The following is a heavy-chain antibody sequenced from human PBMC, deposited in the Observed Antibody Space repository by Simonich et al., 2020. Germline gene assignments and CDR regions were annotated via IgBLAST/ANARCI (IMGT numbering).Heavy chain of an antibody. CDR1: GGSISSSSYY. D-gene: IGHD6-13*01. Sequence: QLQLQESVPGLVKPSETLSLTCTVSGGSISSSSYYWGWIRQPPGKGLGWIGSIYYSGITYYNPSCKSRVTISVDTSKNQFSLKLSSVTAADTAVYYCARHAGFAFDIWGQGTMVTVSS. CDR3: ARHAGFAFDI. V-gene: IGHV4-39*01. J-gene: IGHJ3*02. CDR2: IYYSGIT.